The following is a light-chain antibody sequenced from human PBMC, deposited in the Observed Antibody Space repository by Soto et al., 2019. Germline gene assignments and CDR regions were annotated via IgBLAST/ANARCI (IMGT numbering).Light chain of an antibody. CDR1: SSDVGSSNL. Sequence: QSVLTQPASVSGSPGQSITISCTGTSSDVGSSNLVSWYQQRPGKAPKIIIYEGSRRPSGVSGGFFGCKSGNTASLTIAGLQSEHEADYYCCSFAGITTFLVFGTGPKVTV. CDR3: CSFAGITTFLV. J-gene: IGLJ1*01. CDR2: EGS. V-gene: IGLV2-23*01.